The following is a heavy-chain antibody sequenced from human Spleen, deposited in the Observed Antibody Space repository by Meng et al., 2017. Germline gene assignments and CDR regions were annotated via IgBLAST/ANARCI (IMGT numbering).Heavy chain of an antibody. CDR3: ARDDCNDATCYFYHYGMDV. J-gene: IGHJ6*02. CDR1: GYTFPDYW. V-gene: IGHV1-18*04. D-gene: IGHD2-15*01. CDR2: ISAYNGGT. Sequence: ASVKVSCKASGYTFPDYWLHWVRRAPGQGLEWMGWISAYNGGTRYAQKFQGRVTMTTDTATNTAYMELRSLRLDDTAVYFCARDDCNDATCYFYHYGMDVWGQGTTVTVSS.